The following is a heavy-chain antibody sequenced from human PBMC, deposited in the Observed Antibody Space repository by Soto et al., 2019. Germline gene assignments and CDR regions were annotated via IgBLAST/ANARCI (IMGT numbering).Heavy chain of an antibody. V-gene: IGHV3-30*18. J-gene: IGHJ4*02. CDR2: ISYDGSNK. CDR1: GFTFSSYG. D-gene: IGHD2-8*01. Sequence: GGSLRLSCAASGFTFSSYGMHWVRQAPGKGLEWVAVISYDGSNKYYADSVKGRFTISRDNSKNTLYLQMNSLRAEDTAVYYCAKDKMVYAPGYYFDYWGQGTLVTVSS. CDR3: AKDKMVYAPGYYFDY.